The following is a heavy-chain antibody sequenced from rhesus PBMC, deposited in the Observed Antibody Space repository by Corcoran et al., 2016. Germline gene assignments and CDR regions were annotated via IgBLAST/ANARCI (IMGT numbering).Heavy chain of an antibody. CDR2: IYGSGSST. D-gene: IGHD4-35*01. CDR1: GGSISSSY. CDR3: ARDDYGNSDY. V-gene: IGHV4-169*02. J-gene: IGHJ4*01. Sequence: QLQLQESGPGLVKPSETLSVTCAVSGGSISSSYWSWIRQAPGKGLEWIGYIYGSGSSTNYNPYLKRRVTLSVDTSKNQLSRKLSSVTTADTAVYYCARDDYGNSDYWGQGGLVTVSS.